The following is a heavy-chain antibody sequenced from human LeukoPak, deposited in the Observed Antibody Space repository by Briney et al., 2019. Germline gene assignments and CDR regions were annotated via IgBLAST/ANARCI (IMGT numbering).Heavy chain of an antibody. D-gene: IGHD3-3*01. CDR1: GISINSNTYY. J-gene: IGHJ5*02. V-gene: IGHV4-39*07. Sequence: SETLSLTCSVSGISINSNTYYWVWIRQPPGKGLEWIGSLYYSGSTYYNPSLKSRVTISVDTSQTQFSLNLRSVTAADTAVYYCARQYDFWSGSPPGWFDPWGQGTLVTVSS. CDR2: LYYSGST. CDR3: ARQYDFWSGSPPGWFDP.